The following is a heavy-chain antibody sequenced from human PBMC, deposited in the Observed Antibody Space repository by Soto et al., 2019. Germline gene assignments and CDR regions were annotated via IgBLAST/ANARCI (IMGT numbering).Heavy chain of an antibody. J-gene: IGHJ4*02. V-gene: IGHV4-30-4*01. D-gene: IGHD6-13*01. CDR1: GGSISSRGYN. CDR2: IYYSGST. Sequence: QVQLQESGPGLVKPSQTLSLTCTVSGGSISSRGYNWSWIRQPPGKGLEWIGCIYYSGSTYYNPSLKSRVTMSLDTSKNQISVKLSSVTAADTAVYYCARDSSSWTTGLLDYWGQGTLVTVSS. CDR3: ARDSSSWTTGLLDY.